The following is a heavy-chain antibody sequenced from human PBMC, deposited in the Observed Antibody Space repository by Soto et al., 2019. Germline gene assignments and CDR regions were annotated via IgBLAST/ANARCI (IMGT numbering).Heavy chain of an antibody. CDR2: INAYNGNT. D-gene: IGHD3-10*01. CDR3: ARDFYYGWGAHFDY. CDR1: GYTFSNYA. V-gene: IGHV1-18*01. Sequence: ASVKVSCKTSGYTFSNYAINWVRQAHGQRLEWMGWINAYNGNTKYAQKFQGRVTMTTDTSATTAYMELSSLRSEDTAVYYCARDFYYGWGAHFDYWGQGTLVTVSS. J-gene: IGHJ4*02.